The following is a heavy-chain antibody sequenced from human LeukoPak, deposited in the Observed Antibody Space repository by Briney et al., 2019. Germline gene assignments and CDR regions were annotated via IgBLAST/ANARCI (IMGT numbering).Heavy chain of an antibody. D-gene: IGHD5-24*01. CDR2: ISGVGGST. CDR3: RREAWFDP. CDR1: GFTFDDYA. J-gene: IGHJ5*02. Sequence: GGSLRLSCAPSGFTFDDYAMHWVRQAPPKGLEWVSLISGVGGSTYYADSVKGRFTISRDNSKNSLYLQMNSLRAEDTAVYYCRREAWFDPWGQGTLVTVSS. V-gene: IGHV3-43*02.